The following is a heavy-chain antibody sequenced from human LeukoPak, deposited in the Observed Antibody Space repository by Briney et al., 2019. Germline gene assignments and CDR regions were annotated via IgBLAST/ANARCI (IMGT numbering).Heavy chain of an antibody. V-gene: IGHV3-30*02. J-gene: IGHJ4*02. CDR2: IRYDGSNK. D-gene: IGHD3-16*01. CDR1: GFTFSSYG. Sequence: GGSLRLSCAASGFTFSSYGMHWVRQAPGKGLEWVAFIRYDGSNKYYADSVKGRFTVSRDNSKNTLYLQMNSLRAEDTAVYYCAKDLRFNYVWEAGYWGQGTLVTVSS. CDR3: AKDLRFNYVWEAGY.